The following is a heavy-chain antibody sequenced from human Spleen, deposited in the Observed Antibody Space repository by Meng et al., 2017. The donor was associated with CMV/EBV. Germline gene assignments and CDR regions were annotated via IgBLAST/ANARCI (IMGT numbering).Heavy chain of an antibody. Sequence: GESLKISCAASGFTLSTYGMHWVRQAPGKGLEWVAFIRYDEINKYYADSVKGRFTISRDNSKNTLYLQMNSLRAEDTAVYYCAKDSGYGPDYFDYWGQGTLVTVSS. CDR1: GFTLSTYG. J-gene: IGHJ4*02. V-gene: IGHV3-30*02. CDR2: IRYDEINK. CDR3: AKDSGYGPDYFDY. D-gene: IGHD5-12*01.